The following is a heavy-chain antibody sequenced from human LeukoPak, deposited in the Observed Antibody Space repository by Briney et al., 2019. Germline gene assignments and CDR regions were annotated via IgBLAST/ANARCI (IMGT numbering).Heavy chain of an antibody. CDR2: ISYAGST. D-gene: IGHD3-10*01. CDR3: ARYGQRAFYFDF. Sequence: SETLSLTCTVSGGSISRYYWSWIRQPPGKGLDWIGYISYAGSTNYNPSLKSRVTMSVDTSKNQLFLKLTSVTAADTAIYYCARYGQRAFYFDFWGQGALVTVSS. CDR1: GGSISRYY. J-gene: IGHJ4*02. V-gene: IGHV4-59*01.